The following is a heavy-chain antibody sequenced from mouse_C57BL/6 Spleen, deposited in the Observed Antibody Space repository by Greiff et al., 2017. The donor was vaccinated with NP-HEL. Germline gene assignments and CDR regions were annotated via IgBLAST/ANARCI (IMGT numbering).Heavy chain of an antibody. CDR3: ARPPYGSSYGFAY. Sequence: VQLQQPGAELVRPGSSVKLSCKASGYTFTSYWMDWVKQRPGQGLEWIGNIYPSDSETHYNQKFKDKATLTVDKSSSTAYMQLSSLTSEDSAVYYCARPPYGSSYGFAYWGQGTLVTVSA. CDR1: GYTFTSYW. J-gene: IGHJ3*01. V-gene: IGHV1-61*01. D-gene: IGHD1-1*01. CDR2: IYPSDSET.